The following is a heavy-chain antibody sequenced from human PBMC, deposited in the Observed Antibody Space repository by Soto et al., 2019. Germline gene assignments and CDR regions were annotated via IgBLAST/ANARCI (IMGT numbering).Heavy chain of an antibody. Sequence: EVQLVESGGGLVQLGGSLRLSCVASGFTFSNYGMDWVRQTPGKGPEWVSYISSSSSTTSYSDRVKGRFTISRDNAKNSLYLQMNSLRDDDTALYYCARGGAARPDYWGQGTLVTVSS. D-gene: IGHD6-6*01. J-gene: IGHJ4*02. CDR1: GFTFSNYG. CDR3: ARGGAARPDY. CDR2: ISSSSSTT. V-gene: IGHV3-48*02.